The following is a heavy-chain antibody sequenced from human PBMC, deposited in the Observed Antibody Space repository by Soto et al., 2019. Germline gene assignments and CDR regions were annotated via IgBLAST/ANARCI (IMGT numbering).Heavy chain of an antibody. CDR2: IIPIFGTA. CDR3: ATLLPRGEMATHPLDY. CDR1: GGTFSSYA. D-gene: IGHD3-16*01. J-gene: IGHJ4*02. V-gene: IGHV1-69*13. Sequence: SVKVSCKASGGTFSSYAISWVRQAPGQGLEWMGGIIPIFGTANYAQKFQGRVTITADESTGTAYMELSSLRSEDTAVYYCATLLPRGEMATHPLDYWGQGTLVTVSS.